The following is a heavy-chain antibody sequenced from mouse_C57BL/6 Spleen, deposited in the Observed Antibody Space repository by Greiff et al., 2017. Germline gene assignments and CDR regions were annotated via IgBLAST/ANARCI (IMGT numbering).Heavy chain of an antibody. CDR1: GFTFSNYW. D-gene: IGHD2-3*01. J-gene: IGHJ2*01. CDR2: IRLKSDNYAT. V-gene: IGHV6-3*01. Sequence: EVQLVESGGGLVQPGGSMKLSCVASGFTFSNYWMNWVRQSPEKGLEWVAQIRLKSDNYATHYAESVKGRFTISRDDSKSSVYLQMNNLRAEDTGIYYCTGWGYYNYFDYWGQGTTLTVSS. CDR3: TGWGYYNYFDY.